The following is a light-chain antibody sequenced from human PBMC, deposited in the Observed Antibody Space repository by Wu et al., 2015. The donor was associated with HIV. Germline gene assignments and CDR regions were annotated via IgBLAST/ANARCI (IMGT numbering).Light chain of an antibody. J-gene: IGKJ4*01. CDR1: QSISSY. CDR3: QQSYSTPLT. Sequence: DIQMTQSPSSLSASVGDRVTITCRASQSISSYLNWYQQKPGKAPKLLIYAASSLQSGVPSRFSGSGSGTDFTLTISSLQPEDFATYYCQQSYSTPLTFGGGTKGGDQT. CDR2: AAS. V-gene: IGKV1-39*01.